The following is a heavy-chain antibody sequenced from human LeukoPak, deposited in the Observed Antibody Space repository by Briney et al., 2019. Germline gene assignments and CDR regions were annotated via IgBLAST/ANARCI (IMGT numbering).Heavy chain of an antibody. J-gene: IGHJ4*02. D-gene: IGHD3-22*01. CDR3: ARQPNYYDSSGYYPD. CDR2: IYYSGST. V-gene: IGHV4-39*01. Sequence: SKTLSLTCTVSGGSISSSSYYWGWIRQPPGKGLEWIGSIYYSGSTYYNPSLKSRVTISVDTSKNQFSLKLSSVTAADTAVYYCARQPNYYDSSGYYPDWGQGTLVTVSS. CDR1: GGSISSSSYY.